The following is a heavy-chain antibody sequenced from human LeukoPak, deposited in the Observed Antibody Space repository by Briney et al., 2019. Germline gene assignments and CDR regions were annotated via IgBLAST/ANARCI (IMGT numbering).Heavy chain of an antibody. J-gene: IGHJ5*02. CDR1: GFTFSDYD. CDR3: ARGARDGYNL. CDR2: IRSYGGGT. V-gene: IGHV3-64*01. Sequence: PGGSLRLSCAASGFTFSDYDMHWVRQAPGKGLEYVSDIRSYGGGTSYASSVEGRFTISRDNSKNTLYLQVGSLRADDTAVYYCARGARDGYNLWGQGTLVTVSP. D-gene: IGHD5-24*01.